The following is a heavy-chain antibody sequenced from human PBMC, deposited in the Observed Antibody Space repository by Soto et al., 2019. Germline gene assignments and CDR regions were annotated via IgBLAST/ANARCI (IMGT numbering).Heavy chain of an antibody. V-gene: IGHV4-4*07. CDR2: IYISGTT. Sequence: LSLTCTVSGGSMNAHFWSWIRQSAGKGLEWIGHIYISGTTMYNPSLKSRVTMSVDPPKNQLSLKLTSVTAADTAVYYCARINGGSPDFWGQGTLVTVSS. CDR1: GGSMNAHF. CDR3: ARINGGSPDF. D-gene: IGHD2-15*01. J-gene: IGHJ4*02.